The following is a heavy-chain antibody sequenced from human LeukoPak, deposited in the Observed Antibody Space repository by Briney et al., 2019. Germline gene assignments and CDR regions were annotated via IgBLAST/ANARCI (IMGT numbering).Heavy chain of an antibody. D-gene: IGHD6-13*01. V-gene: IGHV5-51*07. J-gene: IGHJ5*02. CDR3: ARHPSGFSSTWYDH. CDR2: IYPGDSDT. Sequence: GESLNVSCKGSGYSFTNYWIGWVHQMPGKGLEWMGIIYPGDSDTRYSPSFQGQVTISADKSISTAYLQWSSLKASDTAMYYCARHPSGFSSTWYDHWGQGTLVTVSS. CDR1: GYSFTNYW.